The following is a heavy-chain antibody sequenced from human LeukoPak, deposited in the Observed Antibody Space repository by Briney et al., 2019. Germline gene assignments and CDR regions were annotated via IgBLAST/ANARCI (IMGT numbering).Heavy chain of an antibody. CDR1: GFTFSSYG. D-gene: IGHD4-23*01. Sequence: GGSLRLSCAASGFTFSSYGMHWVRQAPGKGLEWVAVISYDGSNKYYADSVKGRFTISRDNSKNTLYLQMNSLRAEDTAVYYCASFGGSYFDYWGQGTLVTVSS. CDR2: ISYDGSNK. V-gene: IGHV3-30*03. J-gene: IGHJ4*02. CDR3: ASFGGSYFDY.